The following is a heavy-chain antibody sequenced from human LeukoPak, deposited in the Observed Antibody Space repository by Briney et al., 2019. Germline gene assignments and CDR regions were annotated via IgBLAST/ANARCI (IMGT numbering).Heavy chain of an antibody. Sequence: GGSLRLSCAASGFTFSSYWMTWVRQAPGKGLEWVANINQDGSEKYYVDSVKGRFTISRDNSKNTLYLQMNSLRAEDTAVYYCARGPSGYHNTGGQGPLVTVSS. V-gene: IGHV3-7*01. J-gene: IGHJ4*02. CDR3: ARGPSGYHNT. CDR1: GFTFSSYW. D-gene: IGHD5-12*01. CDR2: INQDGSEK.